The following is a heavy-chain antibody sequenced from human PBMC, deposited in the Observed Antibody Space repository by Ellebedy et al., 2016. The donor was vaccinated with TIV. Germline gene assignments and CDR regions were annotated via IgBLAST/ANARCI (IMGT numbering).Heavy chain of an antibody. Sequence: GESLKISCAASGFTFSSAWMNWVRQAPGKGLEWVSGIVGSGSQKYADSVKGRFTISRDNSKRTVDLQMNSLRAEDTAVYFCAKDRTSGDGYWVFDNWGQGTLVSVSS. D-gene: IGHD5-18*01. CDR3: AKDRTSGDGYWVFDN. CDR1: GFTFSSAW. V-gene: IGHV3-53*01. CDR2: IVGSGS. J-gene: IGHJ4*02.